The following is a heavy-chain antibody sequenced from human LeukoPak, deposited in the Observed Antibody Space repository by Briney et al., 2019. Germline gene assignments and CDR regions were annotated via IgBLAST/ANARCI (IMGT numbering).Heavy chain of an antibody. CDR2: IYYNGST. Sequence: SETLSLTCAVSGVSISSTSYYWGWIRQPPGKGLEWIGSIYYNGSTYYNPSLKSRVTISIDTKNQLSLKLTSVTAADTAVYYCAHEGSTVYYPFWYWGQGTLVTVSS. J-gene: IGHJ4*02. CDR3: AHEGSTVYYPFWY. CDR1: GVSISSTSYY. V-gene: IGHV4-39*01. D-gene: IGHD3-22*01.